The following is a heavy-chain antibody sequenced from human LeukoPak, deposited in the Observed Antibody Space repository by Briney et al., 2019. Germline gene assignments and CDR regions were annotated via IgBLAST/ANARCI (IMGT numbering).Heavy chain of an antibody. J-gene: IGHJ4*02. V-gene: IGHV4-34*01. CDR3: ARGSDGSGSYYAFGY. CDR2: INHSGST. CDR1: GGSFSGYY. Sequence: SETLSLTCAVYGGSFSGYYWSWIRQPPGKGLEWIGEINHSGSTNYNPSLKSRVTISVDTSKNQFSLKLSSVTAADTAVYYCARGSDGSGSYYAFGYWGQGTLVTVSS. D-gene: IGHD3-10*01.